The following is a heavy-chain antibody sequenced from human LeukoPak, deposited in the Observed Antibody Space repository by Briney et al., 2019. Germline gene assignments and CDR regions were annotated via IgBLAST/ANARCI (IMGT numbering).Heavy chain of an antibody. Sequence: SETLSLTCTVSGGSISTSTYYWGWIRQPPGKGLEWIGSISYSGSTYNNPSLKSRVTISVDMSKNQFSLKLSSVTAPDTAVYYCARRVYSGSYNWYFDLWGRGTLVTVSS. V-gene: IGHV4-39*01. CDR1: GGSISTSTYY. CDR3: ARRVYSGSYNWYFDL. D-gene: IGHD1-26*01. J-gene: IGHJ2*01. CDR2: ISYSGST.